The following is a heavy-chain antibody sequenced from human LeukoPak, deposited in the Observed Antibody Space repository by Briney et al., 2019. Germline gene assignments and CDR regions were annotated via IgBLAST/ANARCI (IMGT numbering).Heavy chain of an antibody. CDR1: GGSISSSSFY. V-gene: IGHV4-39*07. J-gene: IGHJ6*03. CDR3: ARAPPVVVPAASFYYYYMDV. Sequence: SETLSLTCTVAGGSISSSSFYWGWFRQPPGKGLEWVGSFYYGESTNYNPSLKGRVTISVDTSKNQFSLKLSSVTAADTAVYYCARAPPVVVPAASFYYYYMDVWGKGTTVTVSS. D-gene: IGHD2-2*01. CDR2: FYYGEST.